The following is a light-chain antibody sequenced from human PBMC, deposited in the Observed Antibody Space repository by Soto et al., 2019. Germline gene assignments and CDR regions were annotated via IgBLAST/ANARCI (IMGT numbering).Light chain of an antibody. CDR2: GAS. Sequence: EIVMTQSPATLSASPGERATLSCRASQSVSNNLAWYQQKPGQAPRLLIYGASTRATGIPARFSGSGSGTEFTLTISSLPPEDFAVYYCQHYNNWWTFGQGTKVEIK. CDR1: QSVSNN. V-gene: IGKV3-15*01. J-gene: IGKJ1*01. CDR3: QHYNNWWT.